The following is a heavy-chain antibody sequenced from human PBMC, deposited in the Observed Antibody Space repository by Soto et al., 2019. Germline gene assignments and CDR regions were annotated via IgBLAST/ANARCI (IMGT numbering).Heavy chain of an antibody. V-gene: IGHV1-8*02. Sequence: ASVKVSCKASGYTFTSYDINWVRQATGQGLEWMGWMNPNSGNTGYAQKFQGRVTMTRDTSTSTVYMELSSLRSEDTAVYYCARVVYSGYDPPYFDYWGQGTLVTVSS. CDR3: ARVVYSGYDPPYFDY. J-gene: IGHJ4*02. CDR2: MNPNSGNT. D-gene: IGHD5-12*01. CDR1: GYTFTSYD.